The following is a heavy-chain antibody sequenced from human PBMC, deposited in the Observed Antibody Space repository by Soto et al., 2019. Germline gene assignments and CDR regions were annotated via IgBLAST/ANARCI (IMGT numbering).Heavy chain of an antibody. D-gene: IGHD6-19*01. J-gene: IGHJ4*02. CDR1: GFFFSSYT. CDR3: AKARDQQWVRLPFDY. CDR2: FSATSENT. V-gene: IGHV3-23*01. Sequence: EVQLLESGGGLVQPGGSLRLSCVGSGFFFSSYTMTWFRQAPGKGLEWVSSFSATSENTYYADSVRGRFTISRDNSKNTLFLQMNSLTAEDTAMYYCAKARDQQWVRLPFDYWGQGILVIVSS.